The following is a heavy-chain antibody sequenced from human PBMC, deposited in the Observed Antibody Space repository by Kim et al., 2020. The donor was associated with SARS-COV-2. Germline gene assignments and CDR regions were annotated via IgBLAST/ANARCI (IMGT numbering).Heavy chain of an antibody. CDR2: FNPSGGDA. CDR1: GYTFTNYY. V-gene: IGHV1-46*01. Sequence: ASVKVSCKASGYTFTNYYIHWVRQAPGQGLEWLGMFNPSGGDAKYAPKFQGRVTMTRDTPTSTHYMELSSLRSDDTAVYYCARDPGAGDDSIWWIYWGQGTLVTVSS. D-gene: IGHD3-16*01. J-gene: IGHJ4*02. CDR3: ARDPGAGDDSIWWIY.